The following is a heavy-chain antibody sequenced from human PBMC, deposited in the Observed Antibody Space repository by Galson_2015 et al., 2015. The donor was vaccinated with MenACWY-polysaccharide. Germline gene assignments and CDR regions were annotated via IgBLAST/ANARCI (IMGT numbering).Heavy chain of an antibody. D-gene: IGHD6-25*01. V-gene: IGHV3-9*01. Sequence: SLRLSCAASGFTFDDYAMHWVRQAPGKGLEWVSGISWNSGSIGYADSVKGRFTISRDNAKNSLYLQMNSLRAEDTALYYCANDINGEATEATGGYYYYGMDVWGQGTTVTVSS. J-gene: IGHJ6*02. CDR2: ISWNSGSI. CDR3: ANDINGEATEATGGYYYYGMDV. CDR1: GFTFDDYA.